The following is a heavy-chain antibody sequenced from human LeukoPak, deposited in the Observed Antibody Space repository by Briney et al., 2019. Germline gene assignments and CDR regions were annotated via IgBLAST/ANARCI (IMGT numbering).Heavy chain of an antibody. D-gene: IGHD3-22*01. Sequence: SETLSLTCTVSGGSISSHCWSWIRQPPGKGLEWIGYIYYSGSTNYNPSLKSRVTISVDTSKNQFSLKLSSVTAADTAVYYCARYYYDSSGSYYFDYWGQGTLVTVSS. CDR1: GGSISSHC. CDR3: ARYYYDSSGSYYFDY. J-gene: IGHJ4*02. V-gene: IGHV4-59*11. CDR2: IYYSGST.